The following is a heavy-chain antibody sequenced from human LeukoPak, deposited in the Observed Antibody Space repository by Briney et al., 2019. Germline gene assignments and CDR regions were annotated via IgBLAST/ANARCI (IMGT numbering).Heavy chain of an antibody. D-gene: IGHD1-26*01. V-gene: IGHV1-8*01. CDR2: MNPNSGNT. CDR1: GYTFTSYD. Sequence: GASVKVSCKASGYTFTSYDINWVRQAPGQGLEWMGWMNPNSGNTGYAQKFQGRVTMTRNTLTSTAYMELSSLRSEDTAVFYCAIRGGIVGGYDGFDIWGQGTMVTVSS. J-gene: IGHJ3*02. CDR3: AIRGGIVGGYDGFDI.